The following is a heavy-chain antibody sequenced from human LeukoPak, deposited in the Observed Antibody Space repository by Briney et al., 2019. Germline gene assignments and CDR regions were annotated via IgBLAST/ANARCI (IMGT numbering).Heavy chain of an antibody. CDR3: TTVCSDGVCYRGGNYHYYGMDV. CDR1: GFTFSNAW. J-gene: IGHJ6*02. Sequence: PGGSLRLSCAASGFTFSNAWMSWVRQAPGKGLEWVGRIKSKTDGGTTDYAAPVKGRFTISRDDAKNTLYLEMNSLKTEDTAVYYCTTVCSDGVCYRGGNYHYYGMDVWGQGTTVTVSS. D-gene: IGHD2-8*01. V-gene: IGHV3-15*01. CDR2: IKSKTDGGTT.